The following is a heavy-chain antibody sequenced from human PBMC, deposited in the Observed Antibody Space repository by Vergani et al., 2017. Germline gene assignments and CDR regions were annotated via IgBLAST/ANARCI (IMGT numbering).Heavy chain of an antibody. J-gene: IGHJ3*02. CDR3: ATDLDVWGSDRPHTQKNDAFDI. Sequence: QVQLVQSGAEVKKPGASVKVSCKVSGYTLTELSMHWVRQAPGKGLEWMGGFDPEDGETIYAQKFQGRVTMTEDTSTDTAYMELSSLRSEDTAVYYCATDLDVWGSDRPHTQKNDAFDIWGQGTMVTVSS. CDR2: FDPEDGET. D-gene: IGHD3-16*02. CDR1: GYTLTELS. V-gene: IGHV1-24*01.